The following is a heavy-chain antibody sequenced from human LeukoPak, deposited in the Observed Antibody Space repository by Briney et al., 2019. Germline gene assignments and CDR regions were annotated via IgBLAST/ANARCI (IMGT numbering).Heavy chain of an antibody. J-gene: IGHJ5*02. CDR2: IYTGGSA. D-gene: IGHD2-2*01. V-gene: IGHV4-4*07. CDR3: ARGCSSTSCYFSGGNWFDP. Sequence: PSETLSLTCSVSGAFSSSYYWTWIRQPAGKGPEWIGRIYTGGSANYNPSLRSRVNMSVDKSKNQFSLKLSSVTAADTAVYYCARGCSSTSCYFSGGNWFDPWGQGTLVIVSS. CDR1: GAFSSSYY.